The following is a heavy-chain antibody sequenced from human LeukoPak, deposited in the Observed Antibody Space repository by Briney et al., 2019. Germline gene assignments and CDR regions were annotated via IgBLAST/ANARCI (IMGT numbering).Heavy chain of an antibody. CDR1: GGSISSYY. V-gene: IGHV4-59*01. CDR2: IYYSGST. Sequence: SETLSLTCTVSGGSISSYYWSWIRQPPGKGLEWIGYIYYSGSTNYNPSLKSRVTISVDTSKNQFSLKLSSVTAADTAVYYCARAVASYESDYYYGMDVWGQGTTVTVSS. J-gene: IGHJ6*02. CDR3: ARAVASYESDYYYGMDV. D-gene: IGHD5-18*01.